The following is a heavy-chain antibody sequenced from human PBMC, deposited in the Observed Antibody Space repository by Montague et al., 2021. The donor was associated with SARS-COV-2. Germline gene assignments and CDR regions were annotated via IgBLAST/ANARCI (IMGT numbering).Heavy chain of an antibody. J-gene: IGHJ5*02. V-gene: IGHV4-59*01. Sequence: SETLSLTCTVSGGSISSYYWSWIRQPPGKGLEWIGYIYYSGSTNYNPSLKSRVAISVDTSKNQFSLKLSSVTAADTAVYYCAGFAYILRFSESGYWLDAWGQGTLVTVSS. D-gene: IGHD3-10*01. CDR1: GGSISSYY. CDR2: IYYSGST. CDR3: AGFAYILRFSESGYWLDA.